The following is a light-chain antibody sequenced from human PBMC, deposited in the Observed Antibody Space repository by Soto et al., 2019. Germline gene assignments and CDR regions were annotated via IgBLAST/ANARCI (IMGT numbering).Light chain of an antibody. J-gene: IGKJ1*01. V-gene: IGKV3-20*01. CDR1: QSVSSNY. CDR3: HQYGASPWT. CDR2: GVS. Sequence: EIVLTQSPGTLSLSAGERATLSCRASQSVSSNYFAWCQQRPGQAPRLLIYGVSTRATGTPDRFSASGSATEFTLNINRLEPEDFAVYYCHQYGASPWTFGQGTKVEIK.